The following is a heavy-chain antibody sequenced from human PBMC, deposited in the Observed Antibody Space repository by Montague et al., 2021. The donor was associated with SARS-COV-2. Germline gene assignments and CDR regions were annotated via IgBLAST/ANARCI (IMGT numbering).Heavy chain of an antibody. CDR1: CGSIISSDYY. V-gene: IGHV4-39*02. J-gene: IGHJ6*02. CDR2: IYYSGTT. CDR3: ARGVDWAVTTGFDV. D-gene: IGHD1-1*01. Sequence: SETLSLTCTVSCGSIISSDYYWVWIRQPPGKELEWIGNIYYSGTTYYNLSLQSRVTISIDTSQNHLSLRLTSVDAADTAVYYCARGVDWAVTTGFDVWGQGTKVTVSS.